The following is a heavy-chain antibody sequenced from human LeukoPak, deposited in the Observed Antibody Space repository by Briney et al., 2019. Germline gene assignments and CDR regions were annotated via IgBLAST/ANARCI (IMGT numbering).Heavy chain of an antibody. J-gene: IGHJ4*02. CDR1: GYTFTSYY. V-gene: IGHV1-69*13. CDR3: ARGDGYNSYFDY. D-gene: IGHD5-24*01. CDR2: IIPIFGTA. Sequence: EASVKVSCKASGYTFTSYYMHWVRQAPGQGLEWMGGIIPIFGTANYAQKFQGRVTVTADESTSTAYMELSSLRSEDTAVYYCARGDGYNSYFDYWGQGTLVTVSS.